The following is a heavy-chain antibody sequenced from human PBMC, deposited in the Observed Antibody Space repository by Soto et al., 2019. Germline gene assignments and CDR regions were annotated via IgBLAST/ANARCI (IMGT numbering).Heavy chain of an antibody. CDR1: GNTFTNFG. Sequence: QGQLVQSGAEVKKPGASVKVSCTASGNTFTNFGVTWVRQAPGQGLEGMGWISAYTDDPNYAQKFQGRVTMTIDTSTSTGYLDLRSLTSDDTAVYYCARVIPGAEAWFDPWGQGTLVTVSS. CDR3: ARVIPGAEAWFDP. V-gene: IGHV1-18*01. D-gene: IGHD2-2*01. CDR2: ISAYTDDP. J-gene: IGHJ5*02.